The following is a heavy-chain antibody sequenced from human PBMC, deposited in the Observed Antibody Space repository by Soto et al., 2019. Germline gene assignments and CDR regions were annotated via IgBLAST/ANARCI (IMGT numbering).Heavy chain of an antibody. CDR2: ISAYNGNT. J-gene: IGHJ5*02. V-gene: IGHV1-18*01. D-gene: IGHD2-2*01. CDR3: ARGYCSSTSCYFRWFDP. CDR1: GYTFTSYG. Sequence: ASVKVSCKASGYTFTSYGISWVRQAPGQGLEWMGWISAYNGNTNYAQKLQGRVTMTTDTSTSTAYMELRSLRSDDTAVYYCARGYCSSTSCYFRWFDPWGQGTLVTVSS.